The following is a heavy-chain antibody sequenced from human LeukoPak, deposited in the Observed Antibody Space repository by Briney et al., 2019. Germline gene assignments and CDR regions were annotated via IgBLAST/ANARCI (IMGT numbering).Heavy chain of an antibody. CDR3: ARSNYDSTTFYYHLDL. Sequence: GGSLRLSCAASGFTFSSYWMHWVRQAPGKGPVWVSRVDVHGQGTAYADSVKGRFTISRDNAKNTLSLQMNSLSAEDTAVYYCARSNYDSTTFYYHLDLWGEGTLVTVSS. D-gene: IGHD2/OR15-2a*01. CDR2: VDVHGQGT. CDR1: GFTFSSYW. V-gene: IGHV3-74*01. J-gene: IGHJ5*02.